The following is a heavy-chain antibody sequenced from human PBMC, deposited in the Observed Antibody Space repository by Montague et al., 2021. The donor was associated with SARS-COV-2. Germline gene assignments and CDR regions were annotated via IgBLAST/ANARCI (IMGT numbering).Heavy chain of an antibody. CDR1: GGSISNYY. CDR2: LYTSGST. Sequence: SETLSLTCTVSGGSISNYYWTWIRQPAGKGLEWIWRLYTSGSTTXXPSXXXRVTMSVDTSKNQFSLNVTSVTAADTAIYYCARESGYSSGWRYYYVMDVWGQGTTVTVS. CDR3: ARESGYSSGWRYYYVMDV. J-gene: IGHJ6*02. D-gene: IGHD6-19*01. V-gene: IGHV4-4*07.